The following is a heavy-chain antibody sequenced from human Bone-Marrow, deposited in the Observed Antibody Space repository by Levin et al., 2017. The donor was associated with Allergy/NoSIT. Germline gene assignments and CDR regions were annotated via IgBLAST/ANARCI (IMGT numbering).Heavy chain of an antibody. Sequence: PGGSLRLSCAASGFTFSSYWMHWVRQAPGKGLVWVSRINSDGSSTSYADSVKGRFTISRDNAKNTLYLQMNSLRAEDTAVYYCARETTYIVVVPAAIAHYYYGMDVWGQGTTVTVSS. J-gene: IGHJ6*02. V-gene: IGHV3-74*01. CDR3: ARETTYIVVVPAAIAHYYYGMDV. CDR2: INSDGSST. D-gene: IGHD2-2*01. CDR1: GFTFSSYW.